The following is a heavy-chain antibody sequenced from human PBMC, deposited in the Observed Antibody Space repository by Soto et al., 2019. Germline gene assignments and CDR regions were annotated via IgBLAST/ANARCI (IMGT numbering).Heavy chain of an antibody. CDR3: ARGRASGSYYLLDY. CDR2: INPNSGNI. J-gene: IGHJ4*02. Sequence: ASVKVSFKASGDTFTTYDINWVRQATGHGLEWMGWINPNSGNIGYAQRFQGRVTMTRDTAIRTAYMEVSSLRSDDTAVYYCARGRASGSYYLLDYWGQGTLVTVSS. CDR1: GDTFTTYD. V-gene: IGHV1-8*01. D-gene: IGHD3-10*01.